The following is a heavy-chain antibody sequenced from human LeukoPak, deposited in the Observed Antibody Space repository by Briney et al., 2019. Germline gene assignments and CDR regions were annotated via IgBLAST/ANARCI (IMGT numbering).Heavy chain of an antibody. D-gene: IGHD3-3*01. J-gene: IGHJ6*02. Sequence: GASVKVSCKASGGTFSSYAISWLRQAPGQGLEWMGGIIPIFGTANYAQKFQGRVTITADESTSTAYMELSSLRSEDTAVYYCARGYYDFWSCMDVWGQGTTVTVSS. V-gene: IGHV1-69*13. CDR1: GGTFSSYA. CDR2: IIPIFGTA. CDR3: ARGYYDFWSCMDV.